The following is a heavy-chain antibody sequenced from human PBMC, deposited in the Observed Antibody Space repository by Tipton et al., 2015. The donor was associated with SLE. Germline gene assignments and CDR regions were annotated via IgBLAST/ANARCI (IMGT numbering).Heavy chain of an antibody. CDR3: AKDAHGDYSHFDH. Sequence: SLRLSCAASGFTFDDYAMHWVRQTPGKGLEWASGISWNSGNIGYADSLRGRFTISRDNANNALYLQMISLRADDTALYYCAKDAHGDYSHFDHWGQGTLVTVSS. D-gene: IGHD4-17*01. CDR2: ISWNSGNI. J-gene: IGHJ4*02. CDR1: GFTFDDYA. V-gene: IGHV3-9*01.